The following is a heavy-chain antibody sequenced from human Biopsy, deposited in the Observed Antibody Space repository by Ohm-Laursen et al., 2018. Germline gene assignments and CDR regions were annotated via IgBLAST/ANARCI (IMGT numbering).Heavy chain of an antibody. V-gene: IGHV3-33*06. Sequence: SLRLSCAASGFTFSDHNMHWVRQAPGKGLEWVAFIWSSATYKAYADSAKGRFTVSRVNSKNTVYLQMNSLNADDTAIYSCVKDGGQTAPYSFDVWGQGTMVTVSS. CDR3: VKDGGQTAPYSFDV. CDR1: GFTFSDHN. CDR2: IWSSATYK. D-gene: IGHD3-16*01. J-gene: IGHJ3*01.